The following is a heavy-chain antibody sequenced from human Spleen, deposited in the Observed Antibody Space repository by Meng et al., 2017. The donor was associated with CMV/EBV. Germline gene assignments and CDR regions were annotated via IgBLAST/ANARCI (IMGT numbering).Heavy chain of an antibody. CDR2: ISYDGSNK. CDR1: GFTFSRYV. J-gene: IGHJ4*02. D-gene: IGHD6-13*01. Sequence: GESLKISCAASGFTFSRYVMHWVRQAPGKGLEWVAIISYDGSNKYYRDSVKGRFTISRDNSKNTLFLQMDSLRAEDTAVYYCARADSTIAAAGAPNYWGQGTLVTVSS. V-gene: IGHV3-30*04. CDR3: ARADSTIAAAGAPNY.